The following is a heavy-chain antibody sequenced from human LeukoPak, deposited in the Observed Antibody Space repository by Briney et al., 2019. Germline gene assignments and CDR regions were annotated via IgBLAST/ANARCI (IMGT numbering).Heavy chain of an antibody. CDR1: GFTFDDYA. CDR2: ISWNSGSI. D-gene: IGHD5-12*01. Sequence: GGSLRLSCAASGFTFDDYAMHWVRQAPGKGLAWVSGISWNSGSIGYADSVKGRFTISRDNAKNSLYLQMNSLRAEDTALYYCAKDSYSGYEGLFDYWGQGTLVTVSS. V-gene: IGHV3-9*01. CDR3: AKDSYSGYEGLFDY. J-gene: IGHJ4*02.